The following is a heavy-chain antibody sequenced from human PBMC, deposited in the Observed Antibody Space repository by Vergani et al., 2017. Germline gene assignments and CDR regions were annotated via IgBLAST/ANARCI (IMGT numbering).Heavy chain of an antibody. J-gene: IGHJ4*02. CDR3: ARVAYCGGDCYLVGAHDY. CDR1: GGSISSYY. D-gene: IGHD2-21*01. Sequence: QVQLQESGPGLVKPSETLSLTCTVSGGSISSYYWSWIRQPPGKGLEWIGYISTGGSTNYKPSLKSRVTISVDTSKNQFSLKLSSVTAADTAVYYCARVAYCGGDCYLVGAHDYWGQGTLVTVSS. CDR2: ISTGGST. V-gene: IGHV4-4*09.